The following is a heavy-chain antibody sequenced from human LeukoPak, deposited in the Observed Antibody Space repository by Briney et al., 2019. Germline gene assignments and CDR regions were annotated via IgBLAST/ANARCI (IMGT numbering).Heavy chain of an antibody. CDR1: GFTFSDYY. D-gene: IGHD3-22*01. Sequence: GSLRLSCAASGFTFSDYYWSWIRQPPGKGLEWIGEINHSGSTSYNPSLKSRVTISVDTSKNQFSLKLSSVTAADTAVYYCARPRSPLYYYDSSGYDYWGQGTLVTVSS. V-gene: IGHV4-34*01. J-gene: IGHJ4*02. CDR3: ARPRSPLYYYDSSGYDY. CDR2: INHSGST.